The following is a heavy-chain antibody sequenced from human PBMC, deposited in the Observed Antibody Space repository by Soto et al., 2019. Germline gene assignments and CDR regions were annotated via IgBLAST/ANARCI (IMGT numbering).Heavy chain of an antibody. CDR3: VKSRGGNNFDFFD. CDR1: GFTFSSYA. V-gene: IGHV3-64D*06. Sequence: GGSLRLSCSASGFTFSSYAMHWVRQAPGKRLEYVSGVRGNGDPPFYADSVKGRFTISRDNSKNTLYLQMSSLSADDTAVYYCVKSRGGNNFDFFDWGQGALVTVSS. D-gene: IGHD5-12*01. J-gene: IGHJ4*02. CDR2: VRGNGDPP.